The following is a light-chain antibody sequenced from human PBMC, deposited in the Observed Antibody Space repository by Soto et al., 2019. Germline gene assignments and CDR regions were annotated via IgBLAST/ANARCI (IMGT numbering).Light chain of an antibody. CDR1: QGISSY. Sequence: DIQMTQSPSTVSASIGDRVTITCRASQGISSYLAWYQQKPGKAPKLLIYAASTLQSGVPSRFSGSGSGTEFTLTISSLQPEDFATYYCQQYDSFSVTFGQGTKVDIK. J-gene: IGKJ1*01. CDR3: QQYDSFSVT. CDR2: AAS. V-gene: IGKV1-9*01.